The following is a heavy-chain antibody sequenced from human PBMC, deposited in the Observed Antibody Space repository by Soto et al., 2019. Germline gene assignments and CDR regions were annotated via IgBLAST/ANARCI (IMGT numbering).Heavy chain of an antibody. V-gene: IGHV3-7*03. J-gene: IGHJ6*02. CDR3: NSVVVPAAMGGYYYGMDV. CDR1: GFTFSSYW. D-gene: IGHD2-2*01. Sequence: HPGGSLRLSCAASGFTFSSYWMSWVRRAPGKGLEWVANIKQDGSEKYYVDSVKGRFTISRDNAKNSLYLQMNSLRAEDTAVYYCNSVVVPAAMGGYYYGMDVWGQGTTVTVSS. CDR2: IKQDGSEK.